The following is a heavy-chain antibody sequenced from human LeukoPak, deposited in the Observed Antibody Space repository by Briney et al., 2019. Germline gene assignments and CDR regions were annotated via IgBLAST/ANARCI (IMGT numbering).Heavy chain of an antibody. D-gene: IGHD3-10*01. CDR1: GFTFSSYG. J-gene: IGHJ5*02. CDR2: ISGSGGST. Sequence: GGSLRLSCAASGFTFSSYGMSWVRQAPGKGLEWVSAISGSGGSTYYADSVKGRFTISRDNSKNTLYLQMNSLRAEDTAVYYCAKDGGVRGVTPFDPWGQGTLVTVSS. CDR3: AKDGGVRGVTPFDP. V-gene: IGHV3-23*01.